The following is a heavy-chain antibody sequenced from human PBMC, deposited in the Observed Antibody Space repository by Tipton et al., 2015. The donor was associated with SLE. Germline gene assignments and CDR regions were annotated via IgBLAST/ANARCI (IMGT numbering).Heavy chain of an antibody. CDR3: ARGRNNNQSKYRRGHYYFDY. V-gene: IGHV4-39*07. J-gene: IGHJ4*02. Sequence: TLSLTCTVSGGSISSSSYYWGWIRQPPGKGLEWIGSIFYSGSTYYNPSLKSRVTISVDTSKNQLSLKLSSVTAADTAVYYCARGRNNNQSKYRRGHYYFDYWGQGTLVTVSS. CDR2: IFYSGST. D-gene: IGHD1-14*01. CDR1: GGSISSSSYY.